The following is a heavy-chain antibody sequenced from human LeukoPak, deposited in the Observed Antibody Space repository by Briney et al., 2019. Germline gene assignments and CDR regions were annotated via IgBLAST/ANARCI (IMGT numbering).Heavy chain of an antibody. V-gene: IGHV3-21*01. CDR3: ARSYDSSDALDV. D-gene: IGHD3-22*01. Sequence: NPGGSLRLSCAASRFTFSSYSMNWVRQAPGKGLEWVSSISSSGSYIYYADSVKGRFTISRDNAKNSVYLQMNSLRAEDTAVYYCARSYDSSDALDVWGHGTMVTVSS. CDR1: RFTFSSYS. CDR2: ISSSGSYI. J-gene: IGHJ3*01.